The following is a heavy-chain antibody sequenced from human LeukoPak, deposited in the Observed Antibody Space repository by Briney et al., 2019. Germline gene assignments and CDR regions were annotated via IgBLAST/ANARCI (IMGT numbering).Heavy chain of an antibody. CDR1: GFTFSSYA. CDR2: ISYDGSNK. J-gene: IGHJ5*02. D-gene: IGHD2-15*01. V-gene: IGHV3-30*18. Sequence: GGSLRLSCAASGFTFSSYAMSWVRQAPGKGLEWVAVISYDGSNKYYADSVKGRFTISRDNSKNTPYLQMNSLRAEDTAVYYCAKDQGGWSDPWGQGTLVTVSS. CDR3: AKDQGGWSDP.